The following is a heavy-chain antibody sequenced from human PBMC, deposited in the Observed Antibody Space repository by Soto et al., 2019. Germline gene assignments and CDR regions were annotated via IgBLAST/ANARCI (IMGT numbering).Heavy chain of an antibody. CDR1: GGSISSSSYY. J-gene: IGHJ1*01. V-gene: IGHV4-39*01. D-gene: IGHD3-9*01. CDR3: SVAPYYDIAAGEGSGGFQH. Sequence: QLQLQESGPGLVKPSETLSLTCTVSGGSISSSSYYWGWIRQPPGKGLEWIGSIYYSGSTYYNPSLKSRVTISVDTYKNQFSLKLSSVTAADTAVYYCSVAPYYDIAAGEGSGGFQHWGQGTLVTVSS. CDR2: IYYSGST.